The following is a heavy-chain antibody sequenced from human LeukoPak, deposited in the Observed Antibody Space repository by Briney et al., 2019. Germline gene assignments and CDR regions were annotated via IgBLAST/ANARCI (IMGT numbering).Heavy chain of an antibody. CDR1: GYTFTSYD. CDR2: VDPSSGKA. CDR3: ARVPSFDSWSGFPDY. J-gene: IGHJ4*02. D-gene: IGHD3-3*01. Sequence: ASVKVSCKASGYTFTSYDINWVRQSTGQGLEWMGWVDPSSGKAGSSQKFQGRAIMTSSTSITTVYMELSSLTSEDTAIYYCARVPSFDSWSGFPDYWGQGTLVTVSS. V-gene: IGHV1-8*01.